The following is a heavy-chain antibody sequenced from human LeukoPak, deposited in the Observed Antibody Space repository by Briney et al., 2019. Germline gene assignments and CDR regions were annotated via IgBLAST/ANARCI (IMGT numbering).Heavy chain of an antibody. D-gene: IGHD3-22*01. Sequence: SGTLSLTCAVSGGSISSSNWWSWVRQPPGKGLEWIGEIYHSGSTNYNPSLKSRVTISVDKSKNQFSLKLSSVTAADTAVYYCARDLGRTYYCDSSGYHWFDPWGQGTLVTVSS. CDR3: ARDLGRTYYCDSSGYHWFDP. V-gene: IGHV4-4*02. CDR1: GGSISSSNW. J-gene: IGHJ5*02. CDR2: IYHSGST.